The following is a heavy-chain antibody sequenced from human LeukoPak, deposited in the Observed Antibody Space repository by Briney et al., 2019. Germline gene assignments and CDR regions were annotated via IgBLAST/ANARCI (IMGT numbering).Heavy chain of an antibody. Sequence: GGSLRLSCAASGFTFSSYWMHWVRQAPGKGLVWVSRINSDGSSTSYADSVKGRFTISRDNSKNTLYLQMNTLRAEDTAVYYCATKGNCSGGSCYSDAFDIWGQGTMVTVSS. CDR1: GFTFSSYW. CDR3: ATKGNCSGGSCYSDAFDI. CDR2: INSDGSST. J-gene: IGHJ3*02. D-gene: IGHD2-15*01. V-gene: IGHV3-74*01.